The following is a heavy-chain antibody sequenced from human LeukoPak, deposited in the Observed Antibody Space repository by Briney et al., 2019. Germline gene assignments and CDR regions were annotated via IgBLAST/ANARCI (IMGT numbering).Heavy chain of an antibody. CDR3: TTVWSSERLIDY. CDR1: GFTFSNAW. D-gene: IGHD3-10*01. Sequence: TGGSLRLSCAASGFTFSNAWMSWVRQAPGKGLEWVGRIKSKTDGGTTDYAAPVKGRSTISRDDSKNTLYLQMNSLKTEDTAVYYCTTVWSSERLIDYWGQGTLVTVSS. CDR2: IKSKTDGGTT. V-gene: IGHV3-15*01. J-gene: IGHJ4*02.